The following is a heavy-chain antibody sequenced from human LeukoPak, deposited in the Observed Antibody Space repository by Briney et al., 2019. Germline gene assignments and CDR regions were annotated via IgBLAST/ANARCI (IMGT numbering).Heavy chain of an antibody. V-gene: IGHV3-7*01. CDR3: ARAASGSYPGYFDY. J-gene: IGHJ4*02. CDR2: INQDGSAK. Sequence: GGPLRLSCAASGFTFSSYWMSWVRQATGKGLEWVANINQDGSAKYSVDSVKGRFTISRDNAKNSLYLQMNSLRVEDTAVYYCARAASGSYPGYFDYWGQGTLVTVSS. D-gene: IGHD1-26*01. CDR1: GFTFSSYW.